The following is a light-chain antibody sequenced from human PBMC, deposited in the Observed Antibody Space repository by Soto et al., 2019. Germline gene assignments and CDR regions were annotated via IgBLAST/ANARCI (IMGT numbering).Light chain of an antibody. Sequence: QAVVTQPPSVSGAPGQRVTSSGTGTNPNIGAGYDVHWYQQLPGTAPKLLIYGNSNRPSGVPDRFSGSKSGTSASLAITGLQAEDEADYYCQSYDSSLSGRVFGGGTKLTVL. CDR3: QSYDSSLSGRV. V-gene: IGLV1-40*01. J-gene: IGLJ2*01. CDR2: GNS. CDR1: NPNIGAGYD.